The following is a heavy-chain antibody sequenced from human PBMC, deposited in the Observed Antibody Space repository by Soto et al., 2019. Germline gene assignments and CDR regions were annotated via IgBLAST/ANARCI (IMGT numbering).Heavy chain of an antibody. CDR1: GFTFCYYA. Sequence: LGLSCPASGFTFCYYAMSWFRQAPVKVLEWVGFIRSKAYGGTTEYAASVKGRFTISRDDSKSIAYLQMNSLKTEDTAVYYCTSQAFGDYDTDYGMDVWGQGTTVTVSS. CDR3: TSQAFGDYDTDYGMDV. V-gene: IGHV3-49*03. J-gene: IGHJ6*02. CDR2: IRSKAYGGTT. D-gene: IGHD4-17*01.